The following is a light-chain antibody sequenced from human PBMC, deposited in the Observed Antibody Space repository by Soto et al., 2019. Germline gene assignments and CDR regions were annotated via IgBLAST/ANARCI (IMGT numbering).Light chain of an antibody. V-gene: IGLV2-14*01. CDR2: DVT. J-gene: IGLJ1*01. CDR1: SSDVGGYNY. CDR3: SSYSLITTRV. Sequence: QSALTQPASVSGSPGQSITISCTGTSSDVGGYNYVSWYQQHPGRAPKLIIYDVTNRPSGVSHRFSGSKSGNTASLTISGLQAEDEANYYCSSYSLITTRVFGTGTKLNVL.